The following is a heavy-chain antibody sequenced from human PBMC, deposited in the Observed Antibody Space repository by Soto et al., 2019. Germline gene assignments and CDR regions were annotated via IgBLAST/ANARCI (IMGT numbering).Heavy chain of an antibody. V-gene: IGHV3-9*01. D-gene: IGHD4-17*01. Sequence: EVQLVESGGGLVQPGRSLRLSCAASGFTFGDYAMHWVRQAPGKGLEWVSGISWNSGSIGYADSVKGRFTISRYNAKNSLSLQMNSLRAEDTAVYYCAKGDYGDYACGQGTLVTVSS. J-gene: IGHJ5*02. CDR1: GFTFGDYA. CDR3: AKGDYGDYA. CDR2: ISWNSGSI.